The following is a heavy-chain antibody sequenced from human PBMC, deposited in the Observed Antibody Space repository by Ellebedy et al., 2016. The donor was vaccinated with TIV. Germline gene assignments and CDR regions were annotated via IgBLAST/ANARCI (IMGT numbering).Heavy chain of an antibody. CDR3: ARAINRGPAYYFEH. V-gene: IGHV4-4*02. J-gene: IGHJ4*02. D-gene: IGHD2/OR15-2a*01. CDR2: IFQSGAT. Sequence: SETLSLXXTVSGGSISNSNWWRWVRQPPGEGLEWIGEIFQSGATNYIPSLKSRVTISLDRSKNQFSLSLYSVTAADTAVYYCARAINRGPAYYFEHWGQGILVTVSS. CDR1: GGSISNSNW.